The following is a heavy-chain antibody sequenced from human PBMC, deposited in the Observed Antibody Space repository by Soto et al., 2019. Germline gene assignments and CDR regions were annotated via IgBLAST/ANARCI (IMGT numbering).Heavy chain of an antibody. Sequence: PSETLSLTCAVYGGSFSGYYWSWIRQPPGKGLEWIGEINHSGSTNYNPSLKSRVTISVDTSKNQFSLKLSSVTAADTAAYYCARGPPLWDIVVVVAATSTCFDYWGQGTLVTVSS. CDR1: GGSFSGYY. CDR3: ARGPPLWDIVVVVAATSTCFDY. CDR2: INHSGST. J-gene: IGHJ4*02. V-gene: IGHV4-34*01. D-gene: IGHD2-15*01.